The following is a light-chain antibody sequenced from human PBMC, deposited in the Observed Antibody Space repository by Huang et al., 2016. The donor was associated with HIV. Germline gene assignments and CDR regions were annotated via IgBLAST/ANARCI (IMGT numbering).Light chain of an antibody. CDR2: GSS. V-gene: IGKV1-27*01. CDR1: QDIGNF. Sequence: DIQMNQSPPSLSAPQGVRVTLTCRASQDIGNFLAWFHQKPGGVPKLLIYGSSTLHVGVPSRFSGRGSGTEFTLTITDLQPEDVATYYCQRYDSAPRAFGPGTKVDIK. CDR3: QRYDSAPRA. J-gene: IGKJ1*01.